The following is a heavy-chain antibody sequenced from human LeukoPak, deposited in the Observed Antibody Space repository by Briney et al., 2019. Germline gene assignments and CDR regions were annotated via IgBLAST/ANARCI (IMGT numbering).Heavy chain of an antibody. D-gene: IGHD3-10*01. CDR2: IYTSGST. Sequence: SETLSLTCTVSGGSISSYYWSWIRQPAGKGLEWIGRIYTSGSTNYNPSLKSRVTMSVDTSKNQFSLKLSSVTAADTAVYYCARAGTRESSSYYYYYMNVWGKGTTVTVSS. CDR1: GGSISSYY. V-gene: IGHV4-4*07. CDR3: ARAGTRESSSYYYYYMNV. J-gene: IGHJ6*03.